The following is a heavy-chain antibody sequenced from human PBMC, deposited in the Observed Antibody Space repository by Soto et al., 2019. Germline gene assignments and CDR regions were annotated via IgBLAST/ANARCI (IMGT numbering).Heavy chain of an antibody. D-gene: IGHD1-26*01. Sequence: QVQLVQSGAEVKKPGSSVKVSCKASGGTFSSYAISWVRQAPGQGLEWMGGIIPIFGTANYAQKFQGRVTITADESTSTAYMELSSLRSEDTAVYYCARDTLQGVGATGGWFDPWGQGTLVTVSS. CDR3: ARDTLQGVGATGGWFDP. CDR1: GGTFSSYA. J-gene: IGHJ5*02. V-gene: IGHV1-69*01. CDR2: IIPIFGTA.